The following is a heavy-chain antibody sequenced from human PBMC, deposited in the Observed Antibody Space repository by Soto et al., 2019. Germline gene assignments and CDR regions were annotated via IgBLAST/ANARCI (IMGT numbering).Heavy chain of an antibody. CDR1: GDSVSSNSAA. CDR3: ARDAPLFRIAAHREDYYYGMDV. V-gene: IGHV6-1*01. CDR2: TYYRSKWYN. Sequence: SQTLSLTCAISGDSVSSNSAAWNWIRQPPSRGLEWLGRTYYRSKWYNDYAVSVKSRITINPDTSKNQFSLQLNSVTPEDTAVYYCARDAPLFRIAAHREDYYYGMDVWGQGTTVTVSS. J-gene: IGHJ6*02. D-gene: IGHD6-6*01.